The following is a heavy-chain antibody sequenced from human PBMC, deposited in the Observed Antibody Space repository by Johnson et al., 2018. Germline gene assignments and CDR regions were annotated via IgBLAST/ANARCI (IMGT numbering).Heavy chain of an antibody. V-gene: IGHV3-23*04. CDR3: AKDRTRWELRGGGSDAFDI. J-gene: IGHJ3*02. CDR2: ISGSGGST. D-gene: IGHD1-26*01. Sequence: VQLVESGGGLVKPGGSLRLSCAASGFTFSSYSMNWVRQAPGKGLEWVSAISGSGGSTYYADSVKGRFTISRDNSKNTLYRQMNSLGAGDTDVFYCAKDRTRWELRGGGSDAFDIWGQGTMVTVSS. CDR1: GFTFSSYS.